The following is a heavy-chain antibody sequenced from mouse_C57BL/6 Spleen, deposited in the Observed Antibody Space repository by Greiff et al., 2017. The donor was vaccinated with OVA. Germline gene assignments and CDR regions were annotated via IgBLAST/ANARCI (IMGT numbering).Heavy chain of an antibody. J-gene: IGHJ1*03. CDR1: GYTFTSYG. D-gene: IGHD1-1*01. CDR3: ARGGGSSYPSYWYFDV. CDR2: IYPRSGNT. Sequence: VHLVESGAELARPGASVKLSCKASGYTFTSYGISWVKQRTGQGLEWIGEIYPRSGNTYYNEKFKGKATLTADKSSSTAYMELRSLTSEDSAVYFCARGGGSSYPSYWYFDVWGTGTTVTVSS. V-gene: IGHV1-81*01.